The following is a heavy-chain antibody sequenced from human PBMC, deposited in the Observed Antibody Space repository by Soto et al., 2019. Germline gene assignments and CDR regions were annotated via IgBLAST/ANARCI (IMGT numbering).Heavy chain of an antibody. V-gene: IGHV4-39*01. Sequence: SETLSLTCTVSCDSIISSDFYWGWVRQPPGKGLEWIGSIFYLGSSYYNPSLKSRVTMSVDTSKNQFSLRLRSVTAADTALYFCARHSLALRKNNRFDPWGKGIMVTVSS. D-gene: IGHD3-3*02. CDR3: ARHSLALRKNNRFDP. J-gene: IGHJ5*02. CDR1: CDSIISSDFY. CDR2: IFYLGSS.